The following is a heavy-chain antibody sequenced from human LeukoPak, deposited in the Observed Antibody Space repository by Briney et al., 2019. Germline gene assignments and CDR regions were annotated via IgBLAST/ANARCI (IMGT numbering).Heavy chain of an antibody. J-gene: IGHJ5*02. D-gene: IGHD3-10*01. CDR3: AKSMVRGVTLNWFDP. CDR1: GFTFSSYA. V-gene: IGHV3-23*01. Sequence: GSLRLSCAASGFTFSSYAMSWVRQAPGKGLEWVSAISGSGGSTYYADSVKGRFTISRDNSKNTLYLQMNSLRAEDTAVYYCAKSMVRGVTLNWFDPWGQGTLVTVSS. CDR2: ISGSGGST.